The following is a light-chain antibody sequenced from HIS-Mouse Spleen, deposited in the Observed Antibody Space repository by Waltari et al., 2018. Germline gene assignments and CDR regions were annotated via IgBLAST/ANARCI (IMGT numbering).Light chain of an antibody. CDR3: CSYAGSSTWV. CDR2: EGS. CDR1: SSPVGSYNL. Sequence: QSALTQPASVSGSPGQSLTISCTGTSSPVGSYNLVSWYQQHPGKAPKLMIYEGSKRPSGVSNRFSGSKSGNTASLTISGLQAEDEADYYCCSYAGSSTWVFGGGTKLTVL. V-gene: IGLV2-23*01. J-gene: IGLJ3*02.